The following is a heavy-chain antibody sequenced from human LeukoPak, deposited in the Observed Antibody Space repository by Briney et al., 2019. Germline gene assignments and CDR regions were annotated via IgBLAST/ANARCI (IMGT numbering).Heavy chain of an antibody. V-gene: IGHV1-18*04. CDR2: ISAYNGNT. CDR3: ARVLVAAAGVLFDY. J-gene: IGHJ4*02. D-gene: IGHD6-13*01. CDR1: GYTFTSHY. Sequence: ASVKVSCKASGYTFTSHYMHWVRQAPGQGLEWMGWISAYNGNTNYAQKLQGRVTMTTDTSTSTAYMELRSLRSDDTAVYYCARVLVAAAGVLFDYWGQGTLVTVSS.